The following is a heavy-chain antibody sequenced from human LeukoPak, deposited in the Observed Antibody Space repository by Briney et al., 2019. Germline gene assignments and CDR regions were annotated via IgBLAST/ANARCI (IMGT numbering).Heavy chain of an antibody. CDR2: IYDTGTT. Sequence: GGSLRLSCAASGLTVSSNYMSWVRQAPGKGLEWVSVIYDTGTTYYADSVKGRFTVSRDSSRNTLHLQMNNLRVEDTAVYYCARDVLPAAGQIGPLYYMDVWGKGTTVTVSS. CDR1: GLTVSSNY. D-gene: IGHD6-13*01. J-gene: IGHJ6*03. V-gene: IGHV3-53*01. CDR3: ARDVLPAAGQIGPLYYMDV.